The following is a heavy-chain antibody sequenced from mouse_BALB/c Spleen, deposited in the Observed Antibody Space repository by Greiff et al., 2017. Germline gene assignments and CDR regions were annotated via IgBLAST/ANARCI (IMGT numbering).Heavy chain of an antibody. CDR1: GYTFTSYY. D-gene: IGHD1-1*01. CDR2: IDPENGDT. CDR3: NAYYYGSSRAY. V-gene: IGHV14-4*02. Sequence: EVQLQQSGAELAKPGASVKMSCKASGYTFTSYYMHWVKQRPEQGLEWIGWIDPENGDTEYAPKFQGKATMTADTSSNTAYLQLSSLTSEDTAVYYCNAYYYGSSRAYWGQGTLVTVSA. J-gene: IGHJ3*01.